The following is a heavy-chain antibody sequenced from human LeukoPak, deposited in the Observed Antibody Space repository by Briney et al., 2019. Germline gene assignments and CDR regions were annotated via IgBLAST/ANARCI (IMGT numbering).Heavy chain of an antibody. CDR1: GFQFSRHW. V-gene: IGHV3-74*01. CDR2: TKSDGSRS. CDR3: ARSGSKIYYFDY. D-gene: IGHD1-26*01. J-gene: IGHJ4*02. Sequence: GGSLRLSCAASGFQFSRHWIHWVRQIPGKGLVWVSRTKSDGSRSDYADIVKGRFTISRDNSKNTLYLQMNSLRAEDTAVYYCARSGSKIYYFDYWGQGTLVTVSS.